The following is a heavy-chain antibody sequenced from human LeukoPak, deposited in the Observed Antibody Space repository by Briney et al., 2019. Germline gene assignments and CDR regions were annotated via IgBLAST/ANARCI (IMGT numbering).Heavy chain of an antibody. D-gene: IGHD4/OR15-4a*01. V-gene: IGHV1-2*02. CDR1: GYTFTDYY. CDR3: ARRAGAYSHPYDY. J-gene: IGHJ4*02. CDR2: ISPNSGGA. Sequence: GASVKVSYKASGYTFTDYYMHWVRQAPGQGLEWMGWISPNSGGANYAQKFQGRVTMTRDTSISTAYMELSRLRSDDTAVYYCARRAGAYSHPYDYWGQGTLVTVSS.